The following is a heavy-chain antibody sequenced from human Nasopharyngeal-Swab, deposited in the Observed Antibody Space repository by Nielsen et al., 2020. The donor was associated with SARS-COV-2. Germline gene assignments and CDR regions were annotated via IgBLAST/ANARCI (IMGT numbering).Heavy chain of an antibody. CDR3: ARDLVEYDSSGYYYAPPRGFGY. V-gene: IGHV4-59*12. CDR1: GASIRSYY. J-gene: IGHJ4*02. Sequence: SETLSLTCTVSGASIRSYYWSWIRQPPGKGLEWIGYIFHSGSTNYNTSLKSRVTISVDTSKNQFSLKLSSVTAADTAVYYCARDLVEYDSSGYYYAPPRGFGYWGQGTLVTVSS. D-gene: IGHD3-22*01. CDR2: IFHSGST.